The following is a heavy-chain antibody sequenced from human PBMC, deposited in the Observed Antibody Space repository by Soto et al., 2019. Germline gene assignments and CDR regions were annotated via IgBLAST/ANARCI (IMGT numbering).Heavy chain of an antibody. D-gene: IGHD6-13*01. CDR2: ISYDGSNK. CDR1: GFTFRTYA. Sequence: GGSLILSCAASGFTFRTYAMNWVRQAPGKGLEWVAVISYDGSNKYYADSVKGRFTISRDNSKNTLYLQMNSLRAEDTAVYYCAKDEDAANYYYYGMDVWGQGTTVTVSS. J-gene: IGHJ6*02. V-gene: IGHV3-30*18. CDR3: AKDEDAANYYYYGMDV.